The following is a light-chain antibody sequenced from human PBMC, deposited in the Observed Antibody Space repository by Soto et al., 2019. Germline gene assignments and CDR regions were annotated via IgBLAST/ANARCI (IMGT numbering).Light chain of an antibody. V-gene: IGKV1-9*01. J-gene: IGKJ5*01. Sequence: DIQLTQSPSFLSASVGDRVTVTCRATQGISSYLAWYQQKPGKAPNLLIYAASSLQSGVPSRFSGSGSGTEFTLTISSLQPEDFATYYCQQLNSYPLTFGQGTDWRL. CDR2: AAS. CDR1: QGISSY. CDR3: QQLNSYPLT.